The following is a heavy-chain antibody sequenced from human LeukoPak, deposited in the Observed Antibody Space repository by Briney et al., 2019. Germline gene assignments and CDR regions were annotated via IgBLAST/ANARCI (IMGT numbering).Heavy chain of an antibody. J-gene: IGHJ4*02. CDR3: ATPERGYSGYDFGS. D-gene: IGHD5-12*01. CDR2: INPNSGGT. V-gene: IGHV1-2*02. CDR1: GYTFTGYY. Sequence: ASVKVSCKASGYTFTGYYMHWVRQVPGQGLGWMGWINPNSGGTNYAQNFQGRVAMTRDTSISTAYMELSRLRSDDTAVYYCATPERGYSGYDFGSWGQGTLVTVSS.